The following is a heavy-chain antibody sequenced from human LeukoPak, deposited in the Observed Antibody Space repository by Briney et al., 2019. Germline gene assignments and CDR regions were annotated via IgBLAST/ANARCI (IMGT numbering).Heavy chain of an antibody. CDR1: GGSFSGYY. J-gene: IGHJ3*02. Sequence: SETLSLTCAVYGGSFSGYYWSWIRQPPGKGLEWIGEINHSGSTNYNPSLKSRVTISVDTSKNQFSLKLSSVTAADTAVYYCARRYYGSGENIWGQGTMVTVSS. CDR3: ARRYYGSGENI. V-gene: IGHV4-34*01. CDR2: INHSGST. D-gene: IGHD3-10*01.